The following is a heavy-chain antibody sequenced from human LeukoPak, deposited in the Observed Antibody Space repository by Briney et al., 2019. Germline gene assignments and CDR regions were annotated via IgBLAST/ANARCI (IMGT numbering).Heavy chain of an antibody. CDR3: ARDPSLWADYSSSQGGFQH. V-gene: IGHV1-2*02. CDR1: GYTFTGYY. D-gene: IGHD6-13*01. CDR2: INPNSGGT. Sequence: GASVKVSCKAPGYTFTGYYMHWVRQAPGQGLEWMGWINPNSGGTNYAQKFQGRVTMTRDMSISTAYMELSRLRSDDTAMYYCARDPSLWADYSSSQGGFQHWGQGTLVTVSS. J-gene: IGHJ1*01.